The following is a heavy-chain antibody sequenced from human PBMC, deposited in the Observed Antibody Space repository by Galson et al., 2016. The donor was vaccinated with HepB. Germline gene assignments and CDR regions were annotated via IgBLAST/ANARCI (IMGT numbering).Heavy chain of an antibody. CDR1: GYTFSSYY. J-gene: IGHJ6*02. CDR2: INPSDGRT. V-gene: IGHV1-46*01. D-gene: IGHD3-10*01. Sequence: SVKVSCKASGYTFSSYYVHWVRQAPGQGLEWMGMINPSDGRTSPAQKFQGRVTMSRDTSTSTVYMELSSLRYEDTAVYYCAREFGEVLYSNYGMDVWGQGTTVTVSS. CDR3: AREFGEVLYSNYGMDV.